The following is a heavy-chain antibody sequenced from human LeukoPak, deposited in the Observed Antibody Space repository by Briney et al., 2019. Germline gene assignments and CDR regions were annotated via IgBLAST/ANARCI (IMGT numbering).Heavy chain of an antibody. Sequence: GRSLRLSCAASGYTFSSYWIHWVRRAPGGGLLWVSRINSDVSITTCAHSVKGRFTISRDHAKNTLYLQMSRLRAEDTAVYCCARPDSYDRTLPFGYWGQGTLVTVSS. V-gene: IGHV3-74*01. CDR1: GYTFSSYW. J-gene: IGHJ4*02. CDR3: ARPDSYDRTLPFGY. CDR2: INSDVSIT. D-gene: IGHD3-3*01.